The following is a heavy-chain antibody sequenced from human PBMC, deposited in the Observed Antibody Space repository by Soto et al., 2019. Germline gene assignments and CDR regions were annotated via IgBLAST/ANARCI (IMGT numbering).Heavy chain of an antibody. J-gene: IGHJ4*02. CDR3: AKGGAYCYGDCTRAH. Sequence: EVQLLQSGGGSVQPGGSLRLSCEASGFTFSSYGMTWVRQAPGKGLERVAGISGSGVDTKYADSVKGRFIIARDNSKNKMYLPMNNLRVEDMAVYFCAKGGAYCYGDCTRAHWGQGTLVTVSS. V-gene: IGHV3-23*01. CDR2: ISGSGVDT. D-gene: IGHD2-21*02. CDR1: GFTFSSYG.